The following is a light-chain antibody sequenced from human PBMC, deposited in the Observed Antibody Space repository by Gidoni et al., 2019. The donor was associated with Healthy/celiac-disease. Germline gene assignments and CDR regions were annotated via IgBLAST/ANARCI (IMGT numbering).Light chain of an antibody. CDR1: QSVSSY. CDR2: DAS. J-gene: IGKJ4*01. CDR3: QQRSNWPPLT. Sequence: EMVLTQSPATLSLSPGERATLSCRASQSVSSYLAWYQQKPGQAPRLLRYDASNRATGIPARFSGSGSGTAFTLTISSLEPEDVAVYYCQQRSNWPPLTFGGGTKVEIK. V-gene: IGKV3-11*01.